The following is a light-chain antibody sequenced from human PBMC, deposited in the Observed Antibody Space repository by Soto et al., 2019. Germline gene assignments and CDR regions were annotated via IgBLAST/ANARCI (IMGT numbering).Light chain of an antibody. CDR1: QGISSF. Sequence: IQLTQSPSSLSASVGDRVTITCRASQGISSFLAWYQQKPGKAPKLLIYGASTLQSGVPSRFSGSGSGTDFTLTIGSLQPEEFATYYCQQSNSCPIPFGPGTKVDIK. J-gene: IGKJ3*01. V-gene: IGKV1-9*01. CDR3: QQSNSCPIP. CDR2: GAS.